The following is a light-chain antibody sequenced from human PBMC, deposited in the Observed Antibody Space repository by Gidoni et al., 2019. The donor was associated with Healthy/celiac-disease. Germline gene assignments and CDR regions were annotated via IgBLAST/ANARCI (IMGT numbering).Light chain of an antibody. CDR3: GTWDSSLSVVV. CDR1: SSNIGNNY. J-gene: IGLJ2*01. V-gene: IGLV1-51*01. CDR2: DNN. Sequence: QKVTISCSGSSSNIGNNYVSWYQQLPGTAPKLLIYDNNKRPSGIPDRFSGSKSGTSATLGITGLQTGDEADYYCGTWDSSLSVVVFGGGTKLTVL.